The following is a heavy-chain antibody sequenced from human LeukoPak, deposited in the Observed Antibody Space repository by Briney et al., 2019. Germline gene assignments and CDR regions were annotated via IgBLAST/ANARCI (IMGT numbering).Heavy chain of an antibody. V-gene: IGHV3-21*01. CDR1: GFTFSSYS. Sequence: PGGSLRLSCAASGFTFSSYSMNWVRQAPGKGLEWVSSISSSSSYIYYADSVKGRFTISRDKAKNSLYLQMNSLRAEDTAVYYCASESIEGSSWHFDYWGQGTLVTVSS. CDR2: ISSSSSYI. D-gene: IGHD6-13*01. J-gene: IGHJ4*02. CDR3: ASESIEGSSWHFDY.